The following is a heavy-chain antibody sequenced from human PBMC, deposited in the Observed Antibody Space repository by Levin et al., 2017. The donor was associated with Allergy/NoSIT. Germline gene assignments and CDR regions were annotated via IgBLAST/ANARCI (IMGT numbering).Heavy chain of an antibody. CDR2: IYHSGST. V-gene: IGHV4-38-2*02. CDR3: ARDLYPSSGYYIWNY. CDR1: GYSISSGYY. D-gene: IGHD3-22*01. Sequence: SQTLSLTCAVSGYSISSGYYWGWIRQPPGKGLEWIGSIYHSGSTYYNPSLKSRVTISVDTSKNQFSLKLSSVTAADTAVYYCARDLYPSSGYYIWNYWGQGTLVTVSS. J-gene: IGHJ4*02.